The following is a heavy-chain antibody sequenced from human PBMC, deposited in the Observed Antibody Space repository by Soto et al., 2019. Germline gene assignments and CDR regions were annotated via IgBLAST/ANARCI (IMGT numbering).Heavy chain of an antibody. J-gene: IGHJ4*02. V-gene: IGHV1-24*01. CDR1: GYTLTELS. D-gene: IGHD2-2*02. CDR3: ATDLAVVPAAIGGGYGY. CDR2: FDPEDGET. Sequence: ASVKVSCKVSGYTLTELSMHWVRQAPGKGLEWMGGFDPEDGETIYAQKFQGRVTMTEDTSTDTAYMELSSLRSEDTAVYYCATDLAVVPAAIGGGYGYWGQGTLVTVSS.